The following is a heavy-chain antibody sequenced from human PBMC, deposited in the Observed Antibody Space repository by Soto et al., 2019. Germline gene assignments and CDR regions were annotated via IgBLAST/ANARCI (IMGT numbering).Heavy chain of an antibody. CDR1: GGSVSSDSYY. CDR2: IYYSGST. CDR3: ARLGNYDILTGYSYYYYYYGMDV. D-gene: IGHD3-9*01. V-gene: IGHV4-61*01. J-gene: IGHJ6*02. Sequence: SETLSLTCTVSGGSVSSDSYYWSWIRQPPGQGLEWIGYIYYSGSTSYNPSLKSRVAISVDTSKNQFSLKLSSVTAADTAVYYCARLGNYDILTGYSYYYYYYGMDVWRQGTTVTVS.